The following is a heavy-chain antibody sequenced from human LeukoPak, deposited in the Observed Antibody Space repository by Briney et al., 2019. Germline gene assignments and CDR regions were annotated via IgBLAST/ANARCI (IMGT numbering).Heavy chain of an antibody. D-gene: IGHD6-19*01. J-gene: IGHJ4*02. CDR1: GFTFSSYA. Sequence: GGSLRLSCAASGFTFSSYAMHWVRQAPGKGLEYVSAISSNGGSTYYANSAKGRFTISRDNSKNTLYLQMGSLRAEDMAVYYCARGDSSGWFSSFDYWGQGTLVTVSS. CDR3: ARGDSSGWFSSFDY. CDR2: ISSNGGST. V-gene: IGHV3-64*01.